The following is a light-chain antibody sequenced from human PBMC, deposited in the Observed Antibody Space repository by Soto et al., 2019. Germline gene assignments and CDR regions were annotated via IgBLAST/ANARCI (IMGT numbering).Light chain of an antibody. CDR3: QQYGSSPLT. CDR1: QSVSNNY. CDR2: GAF. Sequence: EIVLTQSPGTLSLSPVEIATLSFMSSQSVSNNYLAWYQQKPGQAPRLLIYGAFSRATGIPDRFSGGGSGTDFTLTISRLEPEDFAVYYCQQYGSSPLTCGGGTKGDIK. V-gene: IGKV3-20*01. J-gene: IGKJ4*01.